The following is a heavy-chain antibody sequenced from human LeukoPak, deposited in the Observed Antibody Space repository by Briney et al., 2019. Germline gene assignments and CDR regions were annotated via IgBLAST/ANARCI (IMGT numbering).Heavy chain of an antibody. Sequence: GGSLRLSCEASGFTFSNYAMSWVRQAPGKGLEWLSAISGSGSNTYYADSVKGRLTISRDNSKNTLYLQINSLRAEDTAVYYCAKRIIGYCSGDSCYYDYWGHGTLLTVSS. V-gene: IGHV3-23*01. D-gene: IGHD2-15*01. CDR3: AKRIIGYCSGDSCYYDY. CDR2: ISGSGSNT. J-gene: IGHJ4*01. CDR1: GFTFSNYA.